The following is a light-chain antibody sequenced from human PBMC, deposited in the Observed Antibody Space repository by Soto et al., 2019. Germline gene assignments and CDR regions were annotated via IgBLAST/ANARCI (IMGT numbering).Light chain of an antibody. V-gene: IGKV3-20*01. Sequence: EIVLTQSPDTLSLSPGERATLSCRASESVTSSHLAWYQQKRGQAPRLLIYGASSRVTGIPDRFSGSGSGTDFTLTISRLEPEDFAVYYCQHYGSSSNTFGQGTRLEIK. CDR3: QHYGSSSNT. CDR1: ESVTSSH. J-gene: IGKJ5*01. CDR2: GAS.